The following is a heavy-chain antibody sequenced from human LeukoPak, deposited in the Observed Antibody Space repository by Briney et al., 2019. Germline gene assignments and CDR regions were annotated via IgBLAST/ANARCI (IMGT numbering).Heavy chain of an antibody. D-gene: IGHD1-26*01. CDR3: ARVMVGDTIVYFDY. CDR1: GGSISTYY. Sequence: SETLSLTCTVSGGSISTYYWSWIRQPPGKGLEWIRYIYYSGSTNYNPSLKSRVTISVDTSKNKFSLKLSSVTAADTAVYYCARVMVGDTIVYFDYWGQGTLVTVSS. V-gene: IGHV4-59*01. CDR2: IYYSGST. J-gene: IGHJ4*02.